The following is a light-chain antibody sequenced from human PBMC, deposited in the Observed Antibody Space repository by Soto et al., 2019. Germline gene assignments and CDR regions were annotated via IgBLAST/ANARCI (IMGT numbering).Light chain of an antibody. Sequence: DIQMTQSPSSLSASVGDRVSITCRASQDIRSYLNWYQQKQGKAPELLIYATSNLQSGAPPRFSASGSGTDFTLPISSLQPEDFATYYWQQGYSTQWTSGQGTKV. CDR2: ATS. CDR1: QDIRSY. V-gene: IGKV1-39*01. CDR3: QQGYSTQWT. J-gene: IGKJ1*01.